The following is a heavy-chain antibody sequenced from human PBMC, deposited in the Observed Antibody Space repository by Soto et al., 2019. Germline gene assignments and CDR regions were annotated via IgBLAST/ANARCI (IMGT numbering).Heavy chain of an antibody. V-gene: IGHV3-23*01. D-gene: IGHD3-10*01. CDR3: AKGSFITMVRGVNNWFDP. Sequence: GGSLRLSCAASGFTFSSYAMSWVRQAPGKGLEWVSAISGSGGSTYYADSVKGRFTISRDNSKNTLYLQMNSLRAEDTAVYYCAKGSFITMVRGVNNWFDPWGQGTLVTVSS. J-gene: IGHJ5*02. CDR1: GFTFSSYA. CDR2: ISGSGGST.